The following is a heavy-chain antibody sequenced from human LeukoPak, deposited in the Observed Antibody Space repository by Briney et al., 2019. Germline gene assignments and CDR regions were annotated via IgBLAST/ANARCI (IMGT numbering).Heavy chain of an antibody. CDR3: VSFYETY. CDR2: ITSDGSWT. V-gene: IGHV3-74*01. J-gene: IGHJ4*02. Sequence: PGGSLRLSCAASGNYCMHWVRQVPGKGLVWVSHITSDGSWTSYADSVKGRFTISKDNAKNTVYLQTNSLRAEDTAVYYCVSFYETYWGRGTLVTVSS. CDR1: GNYC. D-gene: IGHD2/OR15-2a*01.